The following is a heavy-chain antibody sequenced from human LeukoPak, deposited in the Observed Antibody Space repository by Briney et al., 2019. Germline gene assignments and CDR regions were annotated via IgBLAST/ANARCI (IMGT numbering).Heavy chain of an antibody. CDR3: ARTSHYVDIAATIPYGIYYFDY. CDR1: GYSFTDYY. CDR2: INPNSGGT. J-gene: IGHJ4*02. V-gene: IGHV1-2*02. D-gene: IGHD5-12*01. Sequence: GASVKVSCKASGYSFTDYYMHWVRQAPGQGLEWKGWINPNSGGTNYAQRFQGRVAMTRDTSTSTAYMELRSLRSDDTAVYYCARTSHYVDIAATIPYGIYYFDYWGQGTLVTVSS.